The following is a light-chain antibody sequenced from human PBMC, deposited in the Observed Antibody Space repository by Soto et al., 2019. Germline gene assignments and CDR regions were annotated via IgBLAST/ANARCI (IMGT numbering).Light chain of an antibody. J-gene: IGLJ1*01. CDR3: SSYTSSSTYV. Sequence: SVLTQPPPVSGSPGQSGTISRPGTRSDVGSYNRVSWYQQPPGTAPKLMIYEVSDRPSGVPDRFSGSKSGNTASLTISGLQAEDEADYYCSSYTSSSTYVFGTGTKVTVL. CDR2: EVS. V-gene: IGLV2-18*02. CDR1: RSDVGSYNR.